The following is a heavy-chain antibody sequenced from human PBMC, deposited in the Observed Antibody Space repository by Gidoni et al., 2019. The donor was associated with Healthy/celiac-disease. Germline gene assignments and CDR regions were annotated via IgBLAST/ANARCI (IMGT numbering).Heavy chain of an antibody. CDR1: GGPISSYS. CDR2: IYYSGST. J-gene: IGHJ2*01. CDR3: ASSEAITMVRGVIITSWYFDL. Sequence: QVQLQESGPGLVKPSETLSLTCTGPGGPISSYSLSWIRQPPGKGPEWIGSIYYSGSTNSNPSLKSRVTISVDTSKNQFSLKLSSVTAADTAVYYCASSEAITMVRGVIITSWYFDLWGRGTLVTVSS. D-gene: IGHD3-10*01. V-gene: IGHV4-59*01.